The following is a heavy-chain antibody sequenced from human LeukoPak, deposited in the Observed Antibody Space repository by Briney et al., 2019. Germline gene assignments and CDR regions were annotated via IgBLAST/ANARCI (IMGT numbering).Heavy chain of an antibody. J-gene: IGHJ4*02. D-gene: IGHD3-10*01. CDR3: ARNAVPGYFDY. V-gene: IGHV4-39*01. CDR1: GGSISSSSYY. CDR2: IFYSGST. Sequence: SETLSLTCTVSGGSISSSSYYWAWIRQPPGKGLEWIGHIFYSGSTYHNPSLKSRVTISVDTSKNQFSLKLSSVTAADTAVYYCARNAVPGYFDYWGQGTLVSVSS.